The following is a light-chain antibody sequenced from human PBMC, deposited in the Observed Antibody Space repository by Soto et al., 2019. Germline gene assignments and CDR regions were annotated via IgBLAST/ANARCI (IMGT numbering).Light chain of an antibody. Sequence: QSVLTQPASVSGSPGQSITISCTGTRNDIGDYGFVSWYQQHPGKVPKLLIFEVSDRPSGVSSRFSGSTSGNTASLTISGLQAEDEAHYYCSSYTGSYTYVFGTGTKVTVL. CDR3: SSYTGSYTYV. CDR2: EVS. CDR1: RNDIGDYGF. J-gene: IGLJ1*01. V-gene: IGLV2-14*03.